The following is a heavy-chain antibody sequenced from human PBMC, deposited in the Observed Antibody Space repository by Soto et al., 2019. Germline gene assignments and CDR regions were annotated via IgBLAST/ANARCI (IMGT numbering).Heavy chain of an antibody. J-gene: IGHJ4*02. V-gene: IGHV4-31*01. CDR2: IYYSGST. Sequence: LXESGPGLVKPSQTLSLTCTVSGGSISSGGYYWSWIRQXPGKGLEWIGYIYYSGSTYYNPXXXXXXXXXXXXXXXXXXXXXXXXXXXXXXXXXXXXXXXXXXNGVCXXXXDYWGQGXLV. CDR3: XXXXXXXXNGVCXXXXDY. CDR1: GGSISSGGYY.